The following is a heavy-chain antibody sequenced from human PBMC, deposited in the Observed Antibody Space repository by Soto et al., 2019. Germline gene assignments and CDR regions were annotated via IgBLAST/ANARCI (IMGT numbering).Heavy chain of an antibody. CDR3: ARDRDWAFDF. Sequence: GGSLRLSCVASGFTFSSYSMVWVRQAPGKGLEWISYIFVDSSIIYYADSVKGRFTVSRDNAQNSLFLLINNLRAEDSAIYYCARDRDWAFDFWGQGALVTVSS. CDR2: IFVDSSII. J-gene: IGHJ4*02. CDR1: GFTFSSYS. D-gene: IGHD3-9*01. V-gene: IGHV3-48*04.